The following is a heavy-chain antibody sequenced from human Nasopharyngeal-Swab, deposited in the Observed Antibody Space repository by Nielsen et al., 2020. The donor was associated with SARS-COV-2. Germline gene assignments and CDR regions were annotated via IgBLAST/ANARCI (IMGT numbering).Heavy chain of an antibody. V-gene: IGHV3-7*01. CDR3: ARGRPLGGYYFGYFDY. CDR2: IKQDASEM. CDR1: GGSISSGGYY. Sequence: ETLSLTCTVSGGSISSGGYYWSWVRQVPGKGLEWVANIKQDASEMYYVDSVKGRFTISRDNAKNSLYLQMNSLRAEDTAVYFCARGRPLGGYYFGYFDYWGQGTLVTVSS. J-gene: IGHJ4*02. D-gene: IGHD3-3*01.